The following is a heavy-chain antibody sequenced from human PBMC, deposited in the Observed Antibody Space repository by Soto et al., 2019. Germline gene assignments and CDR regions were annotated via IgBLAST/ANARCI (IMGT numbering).Heavy chain of an antibody. D-gene: IGHD6-13*01. V-gene: IGHV4-59*01. CDR3: AGAAGYYFDY. J-gene: IGHJ4*02. Sequence: SETLSLTCTVSGGSISSYYWSWIRQPPGKGLEWIGDIYYSGSTNYNPSLKSRVTISVDTSKNQFSLKLSSVTAADTAVYYCAGAAGYYFDYWGQGTLVTVSS. CDR2: IYYSGST. CDR1: GGSISSYY.